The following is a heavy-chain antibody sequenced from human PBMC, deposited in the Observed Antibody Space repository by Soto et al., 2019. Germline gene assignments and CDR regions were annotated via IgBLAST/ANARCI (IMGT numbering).Heavy chain of an antibody. J-gene: IGHJ6*02. Sequence: LRLSCAASGFTFSSYAMSWVRRAPGKGLEWVSAISGSGGSTYYADSVKGRFTISRDNSKNTLYLQMNSLRAEDTAVYYCAKNVELQSAPQYYYYYYGMDVWGQGTTVTVSS. D-gene: IGHD1-26*01. CDR1: GFTFSSYA. V-gene: IGHV3-23*01. CDR3: AKNVELQSAPQYYYYYYGMDV. CDR2: ISGSGGST.